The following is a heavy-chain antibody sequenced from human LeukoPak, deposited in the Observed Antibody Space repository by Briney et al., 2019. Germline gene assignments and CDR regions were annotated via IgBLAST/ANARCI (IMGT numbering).Heavy chain of an antibody. Sequence: GSLSVSCTASGYTFTSYYIHWVRQAPGQGLERMGWINTEGGGTTYAQPFQGRVTITRDTASSTVFMHLSRLRSEDTALYYCVREARAGNWFDPWGRGTLVSVS. V-gene: IGHV1-2*02. CDR1: GYTFTSYY. J-gene: IGHJ5*02. CDR2: INTEGGGT. CDR3: VREARAGNWFDP.